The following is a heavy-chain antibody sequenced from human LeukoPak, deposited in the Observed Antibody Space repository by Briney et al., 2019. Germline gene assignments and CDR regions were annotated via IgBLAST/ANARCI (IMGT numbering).Heavy chain of an antibody. CDR2: IYTSGST. D-gene: IGHD2-15*01. Sequence: SETLSLTCTVSGGSISSYYWSWIRQPAGKGLEWIGRIYTSGSTNYNPSLKSRVTMSVDTSKNQFSLKLSSVTAAGTAVYYCLVYCSGGSYRGAFDIWGQGTMVTVSS. V-gene: IGHV4-4*07. CDR1: GGSISSYY. CDR3: LVYCSGGSYRGAFDI. J-gene: IGHJ3*02.